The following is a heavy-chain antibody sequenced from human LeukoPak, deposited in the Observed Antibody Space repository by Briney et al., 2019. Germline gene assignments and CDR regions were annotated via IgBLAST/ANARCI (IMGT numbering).Heavy chain of an antibody. CDR2: IRYDGSNK. V-gene: IGHV3-30*02. D-gene: IGHD6-13*01. CDR3: AKDGLRGSSWYPGGFDP. J-gene: IGHJ5*02. Sequence: GGSLRLSCAASGFTFSSYGMHWVRQAPGKGLEWVAFIRYDGSNKYYPDSVKSRFTISRDNSKNTLYLQMNSLRAQDTAVYYWAKDGLRGSSWYPGGFDPWGQGTLVTVSS. CDR1: GFTFSSYG.